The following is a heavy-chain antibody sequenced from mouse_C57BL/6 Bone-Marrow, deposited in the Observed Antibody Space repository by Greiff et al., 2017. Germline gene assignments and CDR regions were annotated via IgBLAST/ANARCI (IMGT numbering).Heavy chain of an antibody. Sequence: QVTLKESGPGILQPSQTLSLTCSFSGFSLSTFGMGVGWIRQPSGKGLEWLAHIWWDDDKYYNPALKSRLTISKDTYKNQVFLKIANVDTADTATYYCARPYDGSTGYFDYWGQGTTLTVSS. D-gene: IGHD2-3*01. V-gene: IGHV8-8*01. CDR3: ARPYDGSTGYFDY. CDR1: GFSLSTFGMG. J-gene: IGHJ2*01. CDR2: IWWDDDK.